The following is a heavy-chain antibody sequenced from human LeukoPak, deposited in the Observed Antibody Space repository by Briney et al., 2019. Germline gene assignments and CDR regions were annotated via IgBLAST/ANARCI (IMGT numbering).Heavy chain of an antibody. J-gene: IGHJ3*02. CDR1: GGSFSGYY. V-gene: IGHV4-34*01. CDR3: ARNPKGYCSSTSCFLDAFDI. CDR2: INHSGST. Sequence: SETLSLTCAVYGGSFSGYYWSWIRQPPGKGLEWIGEINHSGSTNYNPSLKSRVTISVDTSKNQFSLKLSSVTAADTAVYYCARNPKGYCSSTSCFLDAFDIWGQGTMVTVSS. D-gene: IGHD2-2*01.